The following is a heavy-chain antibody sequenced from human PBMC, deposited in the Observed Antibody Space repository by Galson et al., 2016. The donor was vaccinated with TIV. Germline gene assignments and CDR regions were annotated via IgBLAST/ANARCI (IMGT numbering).Heavy chain of an antibody. Sequence: SLRLSCAASGFSARNYVMSWVRQAPGKGLEWVAGISLSGTNTYYADSVRGRFTISRDNSKYTLYLQMNSLRAEDTAVYYCAKPDGDSDYGLGAVFDFWGQGAMVSVSS. V-gene: IGHV3-23*01. CDR2: ISLSGTNT. D-gene: IGHD3-16*01. CDR3: AKPDGDSDYGLGAVFDF. J-gene: IGHJ3*01. CDR1: GFSARNYV.